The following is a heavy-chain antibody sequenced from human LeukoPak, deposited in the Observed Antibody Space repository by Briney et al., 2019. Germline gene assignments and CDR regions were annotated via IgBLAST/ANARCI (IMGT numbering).Heavy chain of an antibody. CDR3: AREPGYSYGAFDY. Sequence: PGGSLRLSCAASGFTVSSNYMTWVRQAPGKGLEWVSVLYSDGTTYYADSVKGRFTISRDNSKNTLYLQMSSLRADDTAVYYCAREPGYSYGAFDYWGQGALVTVSS. CDR1: GFTVSSNY. D-gene: IGHD5-18*01. J-gene: IGHJ4*02. V-gene: IGHV3-53*01. CDR2: LYSDGTT.